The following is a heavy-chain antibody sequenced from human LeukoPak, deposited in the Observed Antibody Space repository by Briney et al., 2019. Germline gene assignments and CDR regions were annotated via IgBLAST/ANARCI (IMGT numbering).Heavy chain of an antibody. J-gene: IGHJ4*02. Sequence: PGGSLRLSCAASGFTVSSNYMSWVRQAPGKGLEWVSVIYSGGSTYYADSVKGRFTISRDNSKNTLYLQMNSLRAEDTAVYYCAKVGAAAGTYFDYWGQGTLVTVSS. CDR1: GFTVSSNY. D-gene: IGHD6-13*01. CDR2: IYSGGST. CDR3: AKVGAAAGTYFDY. V-gene: IGHV3-66*01.